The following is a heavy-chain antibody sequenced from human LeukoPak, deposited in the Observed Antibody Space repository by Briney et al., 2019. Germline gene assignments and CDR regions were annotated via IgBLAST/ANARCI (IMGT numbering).Heavy chain of an antibody. Sequence: KPSETLSLTCTVSGGSISSYYWSWIRQPPGKGLEWIGYIYYSGSTNYNPSLKSRVTISVDTSKNQFSLKLSSVTAADTAVYYCAREKARESGYSYGYAFDSWGQGTLVTVSS. CDR2: IYYSGST. V-gene: IGHV4-59*01. J-gene: IGHJ4*02. CDR3: AREKARESGYSYGYAFDS. D-gene: IGHD5-18*01. CDR1: GGSISSYY.